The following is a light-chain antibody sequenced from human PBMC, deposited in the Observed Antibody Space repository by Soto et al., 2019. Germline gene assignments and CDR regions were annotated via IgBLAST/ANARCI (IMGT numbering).Light chain of an antibody. J-gene: IGKJ1*01. V-gene: IGKV3-20*01. CDR3: QQYGSSPRT. CDR1: QSVSNNY. CDR2: GAS. Sequence: EMVLTQSPGTLSLSPGERATLSCRASQSVSNNYLAWYQQKPGQAPRLLIYGASNRATGIPDRFSGSGSGTDFSLTISSLEPGDLAVYYCQQYGSSPRTFGQGTKVDIK.